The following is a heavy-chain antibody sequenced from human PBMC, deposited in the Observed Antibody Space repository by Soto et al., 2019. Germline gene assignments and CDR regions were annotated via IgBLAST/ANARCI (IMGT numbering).Heavy chain of an antibody. CDR2: INPKNGAT. D-gene: IGHD3-9*01. V-gene: IGHV1-2*02. Sequence: QVQLVQSGTEVKKPGASVKVSCKASGYAFTGYDIHWVRQAPGQGLEGMGWINPKNGATKYAQKFQGSVTIVGDASSRTAFMELSGLRSDDTAVYFCGGGDLLNGYRWSDPWGQGTLVTVSA. CDR1: GYAFTGYD. CDR3: GGGDLLNGYRWSDP. J-gene: IGHJ5*02.